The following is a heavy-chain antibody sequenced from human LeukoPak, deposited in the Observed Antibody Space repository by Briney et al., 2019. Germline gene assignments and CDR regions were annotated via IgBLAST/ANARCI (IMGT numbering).Heavy chain of an antibody. CDR3: ARGAFYGGNSPFAFDI. CDR1: GFTVSSNY. D-gene: IGHD4-23*01. J-gene: IGHJ3*02. Sequence: GGSLTLSCAASGFTVSSNYMSWLRQAPGKGLEWVSVFYSGGSRYYADSVKGRLTISRDNSKNTLYFQMNSLRAEDTAVYYCARGAFYGGNSPFAFDIWGQGTMVTVSS. V-gene: IGHV3-53*01. CDR2: FYSGGSR.